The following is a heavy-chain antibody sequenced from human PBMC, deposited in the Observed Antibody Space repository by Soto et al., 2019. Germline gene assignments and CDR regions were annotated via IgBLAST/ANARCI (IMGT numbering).Heavy chain of an antibody. D-gene: IGHD6-6*01. CDR1: GGSIRSYY. Sequence: PSXTRSLTCTVSGGSIRSYYWSWIRQPPGKGLEWIGYXSYSGXTNYKPSIKSRXXISVDTSXXKISMNLRSVTAADTAVYYCARVGGIAARRFDPWGQGTLVTVSS. CDR2: XSYSGXT. V-gene: IGHV4-59*01. CDR3: ARVGGIAARRFDP. J-gene: IGHJ5*02.